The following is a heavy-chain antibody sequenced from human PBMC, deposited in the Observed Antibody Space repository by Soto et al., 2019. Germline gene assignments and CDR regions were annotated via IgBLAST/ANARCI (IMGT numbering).Heavy chain of an antibody. CDR1: GFTFRGYG. V-gene: IGHV3-30*18. CDR3: AKDLRGMDV. CDR2: ILYDGSNK. Sequence: QVQLVESGGGVVQPGGSLRLSCAASGFTFRGYGRHWVRQAPGKGLEWVATILYDGSNKYYADSVKGRFTISRDNSKDTLYLQMNSLRAEDTAVYYCAKDLRGMDVWGQGTTVTVSS. J-gene: IGHJ6*02.